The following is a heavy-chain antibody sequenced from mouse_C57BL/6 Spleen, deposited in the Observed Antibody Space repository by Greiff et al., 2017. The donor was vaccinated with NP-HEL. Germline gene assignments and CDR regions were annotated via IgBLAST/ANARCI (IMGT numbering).Heavy chain of an antibody. Sequence: EVQLQESGGGLVKPGGSLKLSCAASGFTFSDYGMHWVRQAPEKGLEWVAYISSGSSTIYYADTVKGRFTISRDNAKNTLFLQMTSLRSEDTAMYYCARQRLLRYFDVWGTGTTVTVSS. J-gene: IGHJ1*03. CDR3: ARQRLLRYFDV. V-gene: IGHV5-17*01. D-gene: IGHD2-3*01. CDR2: ISSGSSTI. CDR1: GFTFSDYG.